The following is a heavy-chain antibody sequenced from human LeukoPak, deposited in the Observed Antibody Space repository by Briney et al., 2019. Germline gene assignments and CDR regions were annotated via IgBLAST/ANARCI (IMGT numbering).Heavy chain of an antibody. CDR1: GYTLTAYN. Sequence: ASVKVSCKASGYTLTAYNLHWVRQAPGQRLEWLGMINPSGDDPKYAQKFQGRVTVTRDTSTRVVYMEMSSLTSEDTSVYYCARARTYYDILTGYVPGRDAFDIWGQGTMVTVSS. J-gene: IGHJ3*02. CDR3: ARARTYYDILTGYVPGRDAFDI. CDR2: INPSGDDP. V-gene: IGHV1-46*01. D-gene: IGHD3-9*01.